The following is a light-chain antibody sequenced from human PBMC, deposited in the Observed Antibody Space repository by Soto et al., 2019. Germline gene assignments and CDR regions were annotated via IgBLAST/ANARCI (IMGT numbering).Light chain of an antibody. CDR1: QSISSL. CDR2: DTS. Sequence: DIQMTQSPSSLSASVGDRVTITCRASQSISSLLAWYQQKPGRAPRLLIYDTSSLDSGVPSRLSGSGSGTEFTLTISSLQPDDFATYYCQEYNTFSYTFGQGTRLEI. V-gene: IGKV1-5*01. J-gene: IGKJ2*01. CDR3: QEYNTFSYT.